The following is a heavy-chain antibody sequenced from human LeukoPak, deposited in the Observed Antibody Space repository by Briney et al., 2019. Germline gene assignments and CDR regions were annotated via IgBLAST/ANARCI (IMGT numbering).Heavy chain of an antibody. CDR3: ARDPENKDAFDI. V-gene: IGHV3-74*01. Sequence: GGSLTLSCAASGFTFRSYWMHWVRQAPGKGLVWVSRINFDGSSTSYAASVKGRFTISRDNAKNTLFLQMNSLRAEDTAVYYCARDPENKDAFDIWGQGTMVTVSS. D-gene: IGHD1-14*01. J-gene: IGHJ3*02. CDR1: GFTFRSYW. CDR2: INFDGSST.